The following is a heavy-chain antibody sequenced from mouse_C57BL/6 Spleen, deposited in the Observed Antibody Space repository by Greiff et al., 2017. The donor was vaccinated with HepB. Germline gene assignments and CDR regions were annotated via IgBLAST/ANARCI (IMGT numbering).Heavy chain of an antibody. CDR3: ARGGFYYGSSYYYAMDY. D-gene: IGHD1-1*01. CDR2: IYPGSGST. J-gene: IGHJ4*01. CDR1: GYTFTSYW. Sequence: VQLQQPGAELVKPGASVKMSCKASGYTFTSYWITWVKQRPGQGLEWIGDIYPGSGSTNYNEKFKSKATLTVDTSSSTAYMQLSSLTSEDSAVYDCARGGFYYGSSYYYAMDYWGQGTSVTVSS. V-gene: IGHV1-55*01.